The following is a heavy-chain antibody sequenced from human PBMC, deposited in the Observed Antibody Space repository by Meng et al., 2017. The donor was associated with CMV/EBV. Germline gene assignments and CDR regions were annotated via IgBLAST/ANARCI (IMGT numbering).Heavy chain of an antibody. J-gene: IGHJ4*02. Sequence: QGQMVQSGDEWKKPGAPAKVSCKASGYTFTSYYMHWVRQAPGQGLEWMGIINPSGGSTSYAQKFQGRVTMTRDTSTSTVYMELSSLRSEDTAVYYCALAEYSSSLFDYWGQGTLVTVSS. V-gene: IGHV1-46*01. D-gene: IGHD6-13*01. CDR2: INPSGGST. CDR3: ALAEYSSSLFDY. CDR1: GYTFTSYY.